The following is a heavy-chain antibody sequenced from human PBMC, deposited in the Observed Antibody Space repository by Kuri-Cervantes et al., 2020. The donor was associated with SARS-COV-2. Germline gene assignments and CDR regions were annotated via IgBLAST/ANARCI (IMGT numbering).Heavy chain of an antibody. Sequence: SVKVSCKASGGTFSSYAISWVRQAPGQGLEWMGGIIPIFGTANYAQKFQGRVTITADKSTSTAYMELSSLRSDDTAVYYCARDHMQLKGMDVWGQGTTVTVSS. CDR2: IIPIFGTA. CDR3: ARDHMQLKGMDV. V-gene: IGHV1-69*06. J-gene: IGHJ6*02. CDR1: GGTFSSYA. D-gene: IGHD6-13*01.